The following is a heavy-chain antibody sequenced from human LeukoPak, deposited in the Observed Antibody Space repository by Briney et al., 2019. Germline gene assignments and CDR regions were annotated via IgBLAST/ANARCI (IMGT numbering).Heavy chain of an antibody. J-gene: IGHJ4*02. CDR1: GFTFSSYG. CDR3: ARKMAAAGYYFDY. V-gene: IGHV3-33*01. CDR2: IWYDGSNK. Sequence: PGGSLRLSCAASGFTFSSYGMHWVRQAPGKGLEWVAVIWYDGSNKYYADSVKGRFTISRDNSKNTLYLQMNSLRAEDTAVYYCARKMAAAGYYFDYWGQGTLVTVSS. D-gene: IGHD6-13*01.